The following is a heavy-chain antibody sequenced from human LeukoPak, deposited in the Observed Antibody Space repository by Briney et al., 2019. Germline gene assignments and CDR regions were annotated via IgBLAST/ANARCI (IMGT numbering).Heavy chain of an antibody. CDR1: GFTFNNYA. J-gene: IGHJ4*02. Sequence: PGGSLRLSCAASGFTFNNYAMIWVRQAPGKGLEWVSALSGSGANTYYADSVKGRFTISRDNSKNTLYLQMNSLRAEDTAVYYCARDEAGYSSSWYGNYFDYWGQGTLVTVSS. CDR2: LSGSGANT. V-gene: IGHV3-23*01. D-gene: IGHD6-13*01. CDR3: ARDEAGYSSSWYGNYFDY.